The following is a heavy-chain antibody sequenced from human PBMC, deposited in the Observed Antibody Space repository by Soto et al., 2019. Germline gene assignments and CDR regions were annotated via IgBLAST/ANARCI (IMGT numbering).Heavy chain of an antibody. CDR2: IIPIFGTA. Sequence: GASVKVSCKASGGTFSSYAISWVRQAPGQGLEWMGGIIPIFGTANYAQKFQGRVTITAEESTSTAYMEMSSLRSEDKAVYYCARDLGHPSGSIYYYYGMDVWGQGTTVTVSS. J-gene: IGHJ6*02. D-gene: IGHD3-22*01. CDR3: ARDLGHPSGSIYYYYGMDV. V-gene: IGHV1-69*13. CDR1: GGTFSSYA.